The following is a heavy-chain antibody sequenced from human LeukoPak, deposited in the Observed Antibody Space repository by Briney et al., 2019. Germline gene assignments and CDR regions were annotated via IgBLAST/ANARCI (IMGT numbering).Heavy chain of an antibody. CDR1: GFTFSRLG. V-gene: IGHV3-30*02. D-gene: IGHD3-16*01. J-gene: IGHJ6*03. CDR2: IHNDGTQG. CDR3: AKEGDEFRGYLDV. Sequence: PGGSLTLSCAASGFTFSRLGMQWVRQAPGKGLEWVAVIHNDGTQGQYADSVKGRFTISKDNSQNTLYLQMNNLRDDDTADYYCAKEGDEFRGYLDVWGKGTTVTVSS.